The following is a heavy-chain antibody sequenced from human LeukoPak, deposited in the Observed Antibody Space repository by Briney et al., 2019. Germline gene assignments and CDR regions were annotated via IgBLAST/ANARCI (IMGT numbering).Heavy chain of an antibody. CDR1: RGSVRRGSYY. Sequence: SQTLSLPCTVSRGSVRRGSYYWSWIRQPAGRGLEGSGRIYTSGSTNYNPSLKSRVTISVGTSKNQCSLKLSSVTAADTAVYYRAGSDWSHYFDYWGQGTLVTVSS. CDR3: AGSDWSHYFDY. D-gene: IGHD3-9*01. J-gene: IGHJ4*02. CDR2: IYTSGST. V-gene: IGHV4-61*02.